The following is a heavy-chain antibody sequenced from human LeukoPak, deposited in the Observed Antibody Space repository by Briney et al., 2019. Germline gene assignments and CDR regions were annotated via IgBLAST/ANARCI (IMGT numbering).Heavy chain of an antibody. V-gene: IGHV4-34*01. D-gene: IGHD5-12*01. CDR1: GGSFSGFY. Sequence: SETLSLTCAVYGGSFSGFYWSWIRQPPGKGLEWIGEINHSGSTNYNPSLKSRVTISVDTSKNQFSLKLSSVTAADTAVYYCASQVVAVYYFDYWGQGTLVTVSS. J-gene: IGHJ4*02. CDR3: ASQVVAVYYFDY. CDR2: INHSGST.